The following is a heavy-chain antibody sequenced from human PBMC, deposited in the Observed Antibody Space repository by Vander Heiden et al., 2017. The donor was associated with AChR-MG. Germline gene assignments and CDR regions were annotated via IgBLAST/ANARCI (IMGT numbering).Heavy chain of an antibody. CDR1: GLPFSSYA. V-gene: IGHV3-30-3*01. CDR3: ARSLSRSAAFDI. J-gene: IGHJ3*02. CDR2: ISYDGSNK. D-gene: IGHD3-3*01. Sequence: QVQLVESGGGVVQPGRSLRLSCAASGLPFSSYAMHWVRQAPGKGLEWVAVISYDGSNKYYADSVKGRFTISRDNSKNTLYLQMNSLRAEDTAVYYCARSLSRSAAFDIWGQGTMVTVSS.